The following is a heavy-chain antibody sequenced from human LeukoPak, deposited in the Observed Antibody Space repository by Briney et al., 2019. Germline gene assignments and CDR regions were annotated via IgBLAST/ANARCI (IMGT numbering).Heavy chain of an antibody. Sequence: SETLSLTCTVSGGSISVYYWNWIRQPAGKGLEWIGRIYSSGSTNYNPSLKSRVTMSVDTSKNQFSLKLTSVTAADTAVYYCASGEMATVEIDYWGQGILVTVSS. CDR1: GGSISVYY. D-gene: IGHD5-24*01. J-gene: IGHJ4*02. CDR3: ASGEMATVEIDY. V-gene: IGHV4-4*07. CDR2: IYSSGST.